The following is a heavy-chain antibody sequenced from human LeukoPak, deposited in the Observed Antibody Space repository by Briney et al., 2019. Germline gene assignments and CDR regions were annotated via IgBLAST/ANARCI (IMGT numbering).Heavy chain of an antibody. J-gene: IGHJ4*02. CDR3: ARDPAAYNWNEFDY. D-gene: IGHD1-1*01. Sequence: PGGSLRLSCAASGFTVSSNYMSWVRQAPGKGLEWVSVIYSGGSTYYADSVKGRFTISRDNSKNTLFLQMNSLRAEDTAVYYCARDPAAYNWNEFDYWGQGTLVTVSS. V-gene: IGHV3-53*05. CDR2: IYSGGST. CDR1: GFTVSSNY.